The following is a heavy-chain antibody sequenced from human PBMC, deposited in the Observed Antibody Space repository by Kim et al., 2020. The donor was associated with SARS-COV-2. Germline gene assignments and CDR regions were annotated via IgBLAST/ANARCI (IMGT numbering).Heavy chain of an antibody. CDR3: AKGERITMIVVVSVFDY. CDR2: ISGSGGST. V-gene: IGHV3-23*01. CDR1: GFTFSSYA. J-gene: IGHJ4*02. Sequence: GGSLRLSCAASGFTFSSYAMSWVRQAPGKGLEWVSAISGSGGSTYYADSVKGRFTISRDNSKNTLYLQMNSLRAEDTAVYYCAKGERITMIVVVSVFDYWGQGTLVTVSS. D-gene: IGHD3-22*01.